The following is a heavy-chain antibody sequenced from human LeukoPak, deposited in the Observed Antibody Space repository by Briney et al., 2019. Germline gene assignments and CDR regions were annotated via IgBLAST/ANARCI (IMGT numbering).Heavy chain of an antibody. J-gene: IGHJ4*02. V-gene: IGHV3-30*02. CDR3: AKDRTRDGEKTRYYFDY. Sequence: GGSLRLSCAASLVTFSSYGMHWVRQAPGKGLEWVAFIRYDGSNKYYADSVKGRFTISRDNSKNTLYLQMNSLRAEDTAVYYCAKDRTRDGEKTRYYFDYWGQGTLVTVSS. D-gene: IGHD1-1*01. CDR1: LVTFSSYG. CDR2: IRYDGSNK.